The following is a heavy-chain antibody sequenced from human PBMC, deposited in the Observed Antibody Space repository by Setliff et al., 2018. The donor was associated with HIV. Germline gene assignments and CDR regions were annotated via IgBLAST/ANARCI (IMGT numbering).Heavy chain of an antibody. D-gene: IGHD3-3*01. CDR3: ARQSGYTRGWDIFGLVAGSFDI. J-gene: IGHJ3*02. Sequence: SETLSLTCNVSDGSISSSSYYWAWIRQPPGKGLEWIGTIYYSGNTYYRPSLKSRVTVSIDTSENQFSLRLNSVTAADTAVYYCARQSGYTRGWDIFGLVAGSFDIWGQGTMVTVSS. CDR2: IYYSGNT. CDR1: DGSISSSSYY. V-gene: IGHV4-39*01.